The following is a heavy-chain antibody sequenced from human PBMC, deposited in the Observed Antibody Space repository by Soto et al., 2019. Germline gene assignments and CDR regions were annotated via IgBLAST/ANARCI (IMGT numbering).Heavy chain of an antibody. CDR2: IWFDGSNK. D-gene: IGHD3-3*01. V-gene: IGHV3-33*01. J-gene: IGHJ4*02. Sequence: QVQLVESGGGVVQPGRSLRLSCATSGITFSNYGMHWVRQAPGKGLEWGAGIWFDGSNKYYADSVNGRFTISRDNSKNTMHVQMNRLRAEDTAVYYCASLTYNDLWSGYSNHSPFFDFWGQGTLVSVSS. CDR1: GITFSNYG. CDR3: ASLTYNDLWSGYSNHSPFFDF.